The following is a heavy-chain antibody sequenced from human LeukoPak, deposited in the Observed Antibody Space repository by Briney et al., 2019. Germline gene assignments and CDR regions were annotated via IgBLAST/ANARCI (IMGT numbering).Heavy chain of an antibody. CDR3: ARESESDFWTGSYFDN. Sequence: GGSLRLSCEASGFTFSSYSMNWVRQAPGKGLEWVSSITGGSGSIYYADSVKGRFTISRDNAKNSLYLQIDSLRADDTAVYFCARESESDFWTGSYFDNWGQGILVTVSS. J-gene: IGHJ4*02. CDR2: ITGGSGSI. CDR1: GFTFSSYS. V-gene: IGHV3-21*01. D-gene: IGHD3/OR15-3a*01.